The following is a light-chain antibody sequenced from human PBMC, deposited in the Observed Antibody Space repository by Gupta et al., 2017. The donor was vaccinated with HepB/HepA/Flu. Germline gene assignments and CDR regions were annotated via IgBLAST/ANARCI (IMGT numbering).Light chain of an antibody. CDR1: QSISSW. J-gene: IGKJ2*04. CDR3: QQENSYMCI. V-gene: IGKV1-5*03. CDR2: KAS. Sequence: DIQMTQSPSTLSASVGDRVTITCRASQSISSWLAWYQQKPGKAPKLLIYKASSLESGVPSRFSGSGSGTEFTLTISSLQPDDFATYYCQQENSYMCIFGQGTXMEIK.